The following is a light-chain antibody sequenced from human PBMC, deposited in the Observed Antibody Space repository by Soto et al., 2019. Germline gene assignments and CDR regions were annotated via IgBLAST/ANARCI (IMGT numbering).Light chain of an antibody. CDR2: DVS. V-gene: IGKV1-5*01. J-gene: IGKJ1*01. Sequence: ASVGKRVTITCRASQSVGNWLAWYQHKPGKAPKLLIYDVSSLESGLPSRFSGSGSGTEFILTISSLQPDDFATYYCQQYDSYSWTFGQGTKVDIK. CDR1: QSVGNW. CDR3: QQYDSYSWT.